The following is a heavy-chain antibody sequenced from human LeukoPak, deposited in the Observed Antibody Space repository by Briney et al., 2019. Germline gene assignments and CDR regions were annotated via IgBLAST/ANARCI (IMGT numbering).Heavy chain of an antibody. CDR3: ARDLAGTNWFDP. D-gene: IGHD2-15*01. J-gene: IGHJ5*02. Sequence: GGSLRLSCAASGFTVSSNYMSWVRQAPGKGLEWVSVIYSGGSTYYADSVKGRFTISRDNSKNTLYLQMNSLRAEDTAVYYCARDLAGTNWFDPWGQGTLVTVSS. V-gene: IGHV3-53*01. CDR2: IYSGGST. CDR1: GFTVSSNY.